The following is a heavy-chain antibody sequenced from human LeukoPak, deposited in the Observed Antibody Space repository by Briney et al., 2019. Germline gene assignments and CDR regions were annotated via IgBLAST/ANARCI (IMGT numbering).Heavy chain of an antibody. D-gene: IGHD6-19*01. Sequence: QAGGSLRLSCAASGFTFSSYGMHWVRQAPGKGLKWVAFIRYDGSNKYYADSVKGRFTISRDNSKNTLYLQMNSLGAEDTAVYYCARDRIAVAGTRGDAFDIWGQGTMVTVSS. CDR1: GFTFSSYG. V-gene: IGHV3-30*02. CDR2: IRYDGSNK. CDR3: ARDRIAVAGTRGDAFDI. J-gene: IGHJ3*02.